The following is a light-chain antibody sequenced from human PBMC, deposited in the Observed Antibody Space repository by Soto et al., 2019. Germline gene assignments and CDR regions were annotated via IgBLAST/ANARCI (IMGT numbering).Light chain of an antibody. Sequence: DIQVTQSQSSLSASVGDRVTITCRAGQYIGRYLNWYQQKPGKAPKLLIYAASSLHSGVPSRFSGSGSGTDFTLTISSLQPEDFATYSCQQTYRTPLTFGGRTKVDI. CDR3: QQTYRTPLT. V-gene: IGKV1-39*01. CDR1: QYIGRY. CDR2: AAS. J-gene: IGKJ4*01.